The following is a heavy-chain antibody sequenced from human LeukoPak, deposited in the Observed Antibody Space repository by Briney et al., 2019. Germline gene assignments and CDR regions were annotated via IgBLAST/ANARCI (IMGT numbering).Heavy chain of an antibody. D-gene: IGHD3-22*01. CDR1: GFIFSSYT. V-gene: IGHV3-23*01. Sequence: PGGSLRLSCAACGFIFSSYTMSWLRQAPGKGLEWVSGISGSGGRTHYADSVKGRFTISRDNSKNTLYLQMNSLRAEDAAAYYCAIVYGAYDSSGYYFDYWGQGTLVTVSS. CDR2: ISGSGGRT. CDR3: AIVYGAYDSSGYYFDY. J-gene: IGHJ4*02.